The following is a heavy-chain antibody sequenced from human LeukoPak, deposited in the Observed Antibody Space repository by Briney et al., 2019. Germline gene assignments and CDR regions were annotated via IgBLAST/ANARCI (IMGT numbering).Heavy chain of an antibody. Sequence: GGSLRLSCAASGFTFSNSAVSWVRQAPGKGLEWVSSLSGSGITTYYADSVKGRFTISRDNSKNTLYLQMNSLRAEDTAVYYCAKGIYSSGWSYFDYWGHGTLVTVSS. CDR2: LSGSGITT. D-gene: IGHD6-19*01. J-gene: IGHJ4*01. CDR3: AKGIYSSGWSYFDY. V-gene: IGHV3-23*01. CDR1: GFTFSNSA.